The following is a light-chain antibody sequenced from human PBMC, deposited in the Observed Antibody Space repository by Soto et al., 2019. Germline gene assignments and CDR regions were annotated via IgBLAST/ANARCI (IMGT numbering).Light chain of an antibody. V-gene: IGLV1-40*01. CDR1: SSNVGAGYD. Sequence: QSVLTQPPSVSGAPGQRVTISCTGSSSNVGAGYDVHWYQQLPGSAPKLLIYSNNNRPSGVPDRFSGSKSDTSASLDITGVQAEDEADYYCQSSDRSLSGAVFGGGTKLTVL. J-gene: IGLJ2*01. CDR3: QSSDRSLSGAV. CDR2: SNN.